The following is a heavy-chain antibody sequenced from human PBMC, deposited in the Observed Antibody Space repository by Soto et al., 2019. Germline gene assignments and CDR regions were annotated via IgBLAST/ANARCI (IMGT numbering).Heavy chain of an antibody. V-gene: IGHV4-61*01. D-gene: IGHD2-2*01. CDR2: ISYSGST. Sequence: PSETLSLTCTVSGGSVNSGTYYWSWIRQPPGKGLEWIGYISYSGSTNYNPSLKSRVTISVETSKNQFSLKLTSVTAADTAVYYCARDLVKEEIPAVLYYYGMDVWGQGTTVRVSS. CDR3: ARDLVKEEIPAVLYYYGMDV. CDR1: GGSVNSGTYY. J-gene: IGHJ6*02.